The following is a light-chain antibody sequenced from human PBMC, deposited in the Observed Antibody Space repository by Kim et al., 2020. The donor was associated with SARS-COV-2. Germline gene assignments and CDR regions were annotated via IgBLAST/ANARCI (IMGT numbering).Light chain of an antibody. CDR3: QQYDTYWT. J-gene: IGKJ1*01. CDR1: QNIRNC. Sequence: GDRVTITCRASQNIRNCLAWYQQRPGKAPKLLIYDASSLESGVPSRFSGSGSGAEFTLTISSLQPDDFATYFCQQYDTYWTFGQGTKVDIK. CDR2: DAS. V-gene: IGKV1-5*01.